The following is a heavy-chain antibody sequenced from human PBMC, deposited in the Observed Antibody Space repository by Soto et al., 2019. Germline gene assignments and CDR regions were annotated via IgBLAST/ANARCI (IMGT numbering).Heavy chain of an antibody. CDR1: GFTFSSYS. CDR3: ASSRDLEWLLDAFXI. V-gene: IGHV3-48*01. D-gene: IGHD3-3*01. CDR2: ISSSSSTI. Sequence: PGGSLRLSCAASGFTFSSYSMNWVRQAPGKGLEWVSYISSSSSTIYYADSVKGRFTISRDNAKNSLYLQMNSLRAEDMAVYYFASSRDLEWLLDAFXIWGQGTMVTVSS. J-gene: IGHJ3*02.